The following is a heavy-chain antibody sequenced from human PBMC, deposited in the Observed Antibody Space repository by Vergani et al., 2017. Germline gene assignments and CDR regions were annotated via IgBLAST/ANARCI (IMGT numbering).Heavy chain of an antibody. V-gene: IGHV1-18*01. CDR3: ARRDDGDSLRY. J-gene: IGHJ4*02. CDR1: GYTFTSYG. Sequence: QVQLVQSGAEVKKPGASVKVSCKASGYTFTSYGINWVRQAPGQGLEWMGWISAYNGNTNYAQKLQGRVAMTTDTYTSTAYMELRSLGSDDTAVYYCARRDDGDSLRYWGQGTLVTVSS. CDR2: ISAYNGNT. D-gene: IGHD4-17*01.